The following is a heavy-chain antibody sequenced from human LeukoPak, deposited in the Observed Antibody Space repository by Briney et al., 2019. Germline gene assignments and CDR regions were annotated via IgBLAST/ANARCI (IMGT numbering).Heavy chain of an antibody. D-gene: IGHD6-19*01. Sequence: GGSLRLSCAASGFTFSSYGMHWVRQAPGTGLEWVANINPDGSAKYYVDSVTGRFTISRDNAKNSVYLQMDSLRVEDSAVYRCARDTGTSGWYEYWGQGTQVTVSS. CDR3: ARDTGTSGWYEY. V-gene: IGHV3-7*01. J-gene: IGHJ4*02. CDR2: INPDGSAK. CDR1: GFTFSSYG.